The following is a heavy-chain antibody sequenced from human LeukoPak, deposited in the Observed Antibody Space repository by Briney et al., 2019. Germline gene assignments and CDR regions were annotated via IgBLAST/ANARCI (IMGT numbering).Heavy chain of an antibody. V-gene: IGHV1-69*05. D-gene: IGHD6-13*01. CDR1: GGTFSSYA. CDR2: IIPIFGTA. CDR3: ASRGIAASEGDNNYFDY. Sequence: SVKVSCKASGGTFSSYAISWVRQAPGQGLEWMGGIIPIFGTANYAQKFQGRVTITTDESTSTAYMELSSLRSDDTAVYYCASRGIAASEGDNNYFDYGGQGTLVTVSS. J-gene: IGHJ4*02.